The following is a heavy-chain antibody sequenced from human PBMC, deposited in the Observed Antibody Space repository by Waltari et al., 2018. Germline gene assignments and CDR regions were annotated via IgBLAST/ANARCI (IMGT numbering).Heavy chain of an antibody. Sequence: QVQLVQSGAEVKKPGASVKVSCKVSGYTLTELSMHWVRQAPGKGLEWMGGFDPEDGETIYARKFQGRVTMTEDTSTDTAYMELSSLRSEDTAVYYCATGGRQWLALFYYYGMDVWGQGTTVTVSS. CDR1: GYTLTELS. J-gene: IGHJ6*02. CDR3: ATGGRQWLALFYYYGMDV. CDR2: FDPEDGET. V-gene: IGHV1-24*01. D-gene: IGHD6-19*01.